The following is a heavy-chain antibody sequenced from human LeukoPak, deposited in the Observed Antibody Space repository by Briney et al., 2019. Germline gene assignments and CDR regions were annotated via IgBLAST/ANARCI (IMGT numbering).Heavy chain of an antibody. CDR2: IIGSGGTT. V-gene: IGHV3-23*01. D-gene: IGHD3-22*01. CDR3: AKEGYPDSSGAFDS. J-gene: IGHJ4*02. CDR1: GFTFSTYA. Sequence: TGGSLRLSCAASGFTFSTYAMNWVRQAPGKGLEWVSGIIGSGGTTFYADSVKGRFTISRDNSKSTLYLQMNSLRAEDTAIYYCAKEGYPDSSGAFDSWGQGTLVTGSS.